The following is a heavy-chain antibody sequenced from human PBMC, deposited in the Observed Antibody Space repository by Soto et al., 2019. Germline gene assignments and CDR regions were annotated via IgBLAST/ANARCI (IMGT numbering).Heavy chain of an antibody. Sequence: EVQLLESGGGLVQPGGSLRLSCAASGFTFSSYAMSWVRQAPGKGLEWVSAISGSGGSTYYADSVKGRFTISRDNSKNTLYLQMNSLRAEDTAVYYCAKDPRRYCTNGVCSNGGDYWGQGTLVTVSS. CDR1: GFTFSSYA. D-gene: IGHD2-8*01. J-gene: IGHJ4*02. CDR3: AKDPRRYCTNGVCSNGGDY. CDR2: ISGSGGST. V-gene: IGHV3-23*01.